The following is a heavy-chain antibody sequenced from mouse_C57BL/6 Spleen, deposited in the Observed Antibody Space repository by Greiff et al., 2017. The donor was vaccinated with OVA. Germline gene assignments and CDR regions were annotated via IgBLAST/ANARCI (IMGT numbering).Heavy chain of an antibody. J-gene: IGHJ4*01. Sequence: QVQLHQSGAELVRPGASVTLSCKASGYTFTDYEMHWVKQTPVHGLEWIGAIDPETGGTAYNQKFKGKAILTADKSSSTAYMELRSLTSEDSAVYYGTRWLGNYDRYYAMDYWGQGTSVTVSS. D-gene: IGHD2-1*01. CDR2: IDPETGGT. CDR3: TRWLGNYDRYYAMDY. V-gene: IGHV1-15*01. CDR1: GYTFTDYE.